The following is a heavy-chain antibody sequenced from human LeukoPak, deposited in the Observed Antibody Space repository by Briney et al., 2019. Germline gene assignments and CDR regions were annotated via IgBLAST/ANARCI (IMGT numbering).Heavy chain of an antibody. J-gene: IGHJ5*01. CDR3: ARARYDSSGYYGPFDS. CDR1: GFTFNNYW. D-gene: IGHD3-22*01. Sequence: GGSLRLSCAASGFTFNNYWMHWVRQAPGKGLVWVSRINTYGTSTTYADSVRGRFTLSRDNAKSTLYLQMNSLGAEDTAVYYCARARYDSSGYYGPFDSWGQGILVTVSS. CDR2: INTYGTST. V-gene: IGHV3-74*01.